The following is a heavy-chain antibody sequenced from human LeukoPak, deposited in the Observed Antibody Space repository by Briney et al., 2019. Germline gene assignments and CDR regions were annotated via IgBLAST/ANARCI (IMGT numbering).Heavy chain of an antibody. Sequence: PSETLSLTCAVFGGSFTDYYWSWIRQPPGKGLEWIGEITHRGSTNYKSSLKSRVTISVDTSKNQFSLKLTSVTAADTANYCSRRGQWLGRWFDPWGQGTLVTVSP. J-gene: IGHJ5*02. CDR2: ITHRGST. CDR1: GGSFTDYY. V-gene: IGHV4-34*01. CDR3: SRRGQWLGRWFDP. D-gene: IGHD6-19*01.